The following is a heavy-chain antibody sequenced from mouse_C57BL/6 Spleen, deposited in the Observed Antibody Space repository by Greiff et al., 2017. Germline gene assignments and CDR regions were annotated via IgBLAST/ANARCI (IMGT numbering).Heavy chain of an antibody. V-gene: IGHV1-50*01. CDR2: IDPSDSYT. Sequence: QVQLKQPGAELVKPGASVKLSCKASGYTFTSYWMQWVKQRPGQGLEWIGEIDPSDSYTNYNQKFKGKATLTVETSSSTAYMQLSSLTSEDSAVYYCANYGNYRYFDVWGTGTTVTVSS. D-gene: IGHD2-1*01. CDR1: GYTFTSYW. CDR3: ANYGNYRYFDV. J-gene: IGHJ1*03.